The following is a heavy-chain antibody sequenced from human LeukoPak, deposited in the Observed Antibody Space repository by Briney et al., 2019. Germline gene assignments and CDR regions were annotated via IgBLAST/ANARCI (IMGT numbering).Heavy chain of an antibody. CDR1: GYTFTGYY. V-gene: IGHV1-2*02. CDR3: ARVEYYDFWSGYYHRFDP. D-gene: IGHD3-3*01. Sequence: GASVKVSCKASGYTFTGYYMHWVRQAPGQGLEWTGWINPNSGGTNYAQKFQGRVTMTRDTSISTAYMELSRLRSDDTAVYYCARVEYYDFWSGYYHRFDPWGQGTLVTVSS. J-gene: IGHJ5*02. CDR2: INPNSGGT.